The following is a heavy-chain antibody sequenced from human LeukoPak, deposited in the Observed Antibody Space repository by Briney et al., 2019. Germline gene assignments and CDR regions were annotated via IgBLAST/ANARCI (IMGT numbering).Heavy chain of an antibody. CDR3: ARDKTVSALRRDYMDV. V-gene: IGHV3-74*01. J-gene: IGHJ6*03. D-gene: IGHD4-17*01. CDR1: GFTFSNYW. Sequence: PGGSLRLSCVASGFTFSNYWMHWVRQVPGKGLVWVSRINLDGSTTTYADSVKGRFTISRDNAKNTLYLQMNSLRAEDSALYYCARDKTVSALRRDYMDVWGKVTTVTVSS. CDR2: INLDGSTT.